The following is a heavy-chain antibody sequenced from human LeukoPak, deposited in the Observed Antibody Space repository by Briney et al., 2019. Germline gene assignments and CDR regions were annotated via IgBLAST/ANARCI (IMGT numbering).Heavy chain of an antibody. D-gene: IGHD5-18*01. V-gene: IGHV1-2*03. CDR3: ARASRGSYGSGQESWFDP. CDR1: GYTFTGYY. CDR2: INPNSGGT. J-gene: IGHJ5*02. Sequence: LGASVKVSCKASGYTFTGYYMHWVRQAPGQGLEWMGWINPNSGGTNYAQKFQGRVTMTRDTSISTAYMELSRLRSDDTAVYYCARASRGSYGSGQESWFDPWGQGTLVTVSS.